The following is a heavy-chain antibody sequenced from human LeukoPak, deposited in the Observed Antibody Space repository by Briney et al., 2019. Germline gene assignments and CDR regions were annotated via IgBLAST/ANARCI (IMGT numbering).Heavy chain of an antibody. V-gene: IGHV4-39*01. J-gene: IGHJ4*02. Sequence: PSETLSLTCTVSGGSISSSSYYWGWIRQPPGKGLAWIGNIYYSGSTYYNPSLKSRVTISVDTSKNQFSLKLSSVTAADTAVFYCARHHYYDSNPGGFDYWGQGTLVTVSS. CDR2: IYYSGST. CDR3: ARHHYYDSNPGGFDY. D-gene: IGHD3-22*01. CDR1: GGSISSSSYY.